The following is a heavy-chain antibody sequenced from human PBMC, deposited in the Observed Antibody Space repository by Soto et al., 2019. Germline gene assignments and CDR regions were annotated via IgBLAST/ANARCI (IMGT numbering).Heavy chain of an antibody. CDR1: GGSISSSSYY. V-gene: IGHV4-39*01. J-gene: IGHJ4*02. CDR3: ARVDFWSGYYTGSTFDY. CDR2: IYYSGST. Sequence: ETLSLTCTVSGGSISSSSYYWGWIRQPPGKGLEWIGSIYYSGSTYYNPSLKSRVTISVDTSKNQFSLKLSSVTAADTAVYYCARVDFWSGYYTGSTFDYWGQGTLVTVSS. D-gene: IGHD3-3*01.